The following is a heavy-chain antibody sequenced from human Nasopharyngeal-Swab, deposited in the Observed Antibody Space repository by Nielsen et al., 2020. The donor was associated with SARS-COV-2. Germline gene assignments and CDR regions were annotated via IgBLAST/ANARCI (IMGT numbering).Heavy chain of an antibody. V-gene: IGHV4-4*07. CDR1: GGSISSYY. D-gene: IGHD3-22*01. Sequence: SETLSLTCTVSGGSISSYYWSWIRQPAGKGLEWIGRIDTSGSTNYNPSLKSRVTMSVDTSKNQFSLKLSSVTAADTAVYYCARDYDYYDSSGNSNWFDPWGQGTLVTVSS. CDR2: IDTSGST. CDR3: ARDYDYYDSSGNSNWFDP. J-gene: IGHJ5*02.